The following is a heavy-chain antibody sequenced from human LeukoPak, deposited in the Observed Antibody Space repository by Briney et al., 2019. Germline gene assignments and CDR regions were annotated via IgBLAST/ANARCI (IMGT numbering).Heavy chain of an antibody. V-gene: IGHV3-21*01. CDR1: GFTFSSFA. CDR2: ISSGSSYI. D-gene: IGHD1-1*01. Sequence: GSLRLSCAASGFTFSSFAMSWVRQAPGKGLEWVSSISSGSSYIYYADSVKGRFTISRDNAKNSLYLQMNSLRAEDTAVYYCARDLVQLERSIDYWGQGTLVTVSS. CDR3: ARDLVQLERSIDY. J-gene: IGHJ4*02.